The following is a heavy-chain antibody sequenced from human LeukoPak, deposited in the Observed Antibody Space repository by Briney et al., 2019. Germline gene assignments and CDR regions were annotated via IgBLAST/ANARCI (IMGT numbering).Heavy chain of an antibody. CDR3: AREPDYDFWSGFTLGDAFDI. CDR1: GGSISSGGYY. J-gene: IGHJ3*02. V-gene: IGHV4-31*03. CDR2: IYYSGST. Sequence: SETLSLTCTVSGGSISSGGYYRSWIRQHPGKGLEWIGYIYYSGSTYYNPSLKSRVTISVDTSKNQFSLKLSSVTAADTAVYYCAREPDYDFWSGFTLGDAFDIWGQGTMVTVSS. D-gene: IGHD3-3*01.